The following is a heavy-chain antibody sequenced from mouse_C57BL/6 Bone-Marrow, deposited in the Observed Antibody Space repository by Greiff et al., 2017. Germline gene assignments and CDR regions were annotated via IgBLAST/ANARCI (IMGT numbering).Heavy chain of an antibody. V-gene: IGHV3-6*01. J-gene: IGHJ4*01. CDR1: GYSITSGYS. D-gene: IGHD3-2*02. Sequence: EVKLQASGPGLVKPSQSLSLTCSVPGYSITSGYSWTWLRQFPGNNLEWMGYISSDGSTTSNPYLQNRISITRDTSTNRFVLKLNSVTTEDTATYYCARKTAQATYYAMDYWGQGTSVTVSS. CDR3: ARKTAQATYYAMDY. CDR2: ISSDGST.